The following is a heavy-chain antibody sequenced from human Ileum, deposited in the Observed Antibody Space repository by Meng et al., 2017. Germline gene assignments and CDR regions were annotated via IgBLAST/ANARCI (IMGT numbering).Heavy chain of an antibody. J-gene: IGHJ6*02. CDR1: GCSINNCY. CDR3: ARDRAARDDSSGYLYYYYYYGMDV. V-gene: IGHV4-59*01. D-gene: IGHD3-22*01. CDR2: IYYSGST. Sequence: GSLRLSCSVSGCSINNCYWSWIRQTPEKGLEWIGYIYYSGSTNYNPSLKSRVTISVDTSKNQFSLRLTSVTAADTAVYYCARDRAARDDSSGYLYYYYYYGMDVWGQGTTVTVSS.